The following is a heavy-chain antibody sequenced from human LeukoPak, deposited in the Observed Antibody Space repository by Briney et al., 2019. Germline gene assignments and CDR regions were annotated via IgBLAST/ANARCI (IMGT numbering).Heavy chain of an antibody. V-gene: IGHV3-23*01. Sequence: GGSLRLSCAASGFTFSSYSMNWVRQAPGKGLEWVSAMSGSGGSTYYTDSVKGRFTISRDNSKSTLFLQMNSRRAEDTAVYYCANLPPWWPELPRLNLIYYYMDVWGRGTTVTVSS. CDR3: ANLPPWWPELPRLNLIYYYMDV. J-gene: IGHJ6*03. CDR1: GFTFSSYS. CDR2: MSGSGGST. D-gene: IGHD2-15*01.